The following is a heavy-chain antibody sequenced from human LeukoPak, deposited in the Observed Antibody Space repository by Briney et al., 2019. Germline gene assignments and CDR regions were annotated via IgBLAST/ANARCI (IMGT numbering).Heavy chain of an antibody. CDR2: IIPDGSTT. D-gene: IGHD1-20*01. J-gene: IGHJ4*02. CDR3: VAYNWNQPDY. Sequence: GGSLRLSCAASRFSFSKYFMYWVRQAPEKGLVWVSRIIPDGSTTAYADSVKGRFTISRDNAKSTLFLQMDSLRAEDTAVYYCVAYNWNQPDYWGQGTLVTVSS. CDR1: RFSFSKYF. V-gene: IGHV3-74*01.